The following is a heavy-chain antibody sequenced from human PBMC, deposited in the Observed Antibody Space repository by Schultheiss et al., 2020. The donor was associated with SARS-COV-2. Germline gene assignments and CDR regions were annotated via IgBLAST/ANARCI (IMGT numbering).Heavy chain of an antibody. CDR3: AREGIVVVPAANTGYSSSGGDYYYYGMDV. CDR1: GGTFSSYA. Sequence: VKVSCKASGGTFSSYAISWVRQAPGQGLEWMGGIIPIFGTANYAQKFQGRVTITADKSTSTAYMELSSLISEDTAVYYCAREGIVVVPAANTGYSSSGGDYYYYGMDVWGQGTTVTVSS. V-gene: IGHV1-69*06. CDR2: IIPIFGTA. J-gene: IGHJ6*02. D-gene: IGHD2-2*01.